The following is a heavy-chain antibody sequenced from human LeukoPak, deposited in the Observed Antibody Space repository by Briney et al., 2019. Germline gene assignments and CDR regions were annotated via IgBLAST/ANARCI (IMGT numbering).Heavy chain of an antibody. D-gene: IGHD6-6*01. CDR1: GFTFSNYA. Sequence: GGSLRLSCAASGFTFSNYAMSWVRQAPGKGLEWVSVISGSGSGTYSADSVKGRFTISRDNSKNTPYLQMNSLRAEDTAVYYCARGPHSNSSSSYYYYYYYMDVWGKGTTVTVSS. CDR3: ARGPHSNSSSSYYYYYYYMDV. J-gene: IGHJ6*03. V-gene: IGHV3-23*01. CDR2: ISGSGSGT.